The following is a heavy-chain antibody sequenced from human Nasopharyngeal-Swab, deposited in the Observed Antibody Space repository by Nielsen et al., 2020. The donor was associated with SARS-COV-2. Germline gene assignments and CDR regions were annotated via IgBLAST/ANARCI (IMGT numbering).Heavy chain of an antibody. CDR1: GFTFSSYG. J-gene: IGHJ4*02. D-gene: IGHD2-15*01. CDR3: AKVYSYFDI. CDR2: IWYDGSNK. V-gene: IGHV3-33*06. Sequence: GGSLRLSCAASGFTFSSYGMHWVRQAPGKGLEWVAVIWYDGSNKYYADSVKGRFTISRDNSKNTLYLQMSSLRADDTAVYYCAKVYSYFDIWGQGTLVTVSS.